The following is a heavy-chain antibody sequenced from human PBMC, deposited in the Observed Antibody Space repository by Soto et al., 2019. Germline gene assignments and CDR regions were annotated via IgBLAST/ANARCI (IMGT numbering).Heavy chain of an antibody. CDR2: ISGSGGST. J-gene: IGHJ6*02. CDR1: GFTFSNYA. V-gene: IGHV3-23*01. Sequence: PGGSLRLSCAASGFTFSNYAMSWVRQAPGKGLEWVSSISGSGGSTYYADSVKGRFTMSRDNSNNTLYLQMNSLRAEDTAVYYCAKGLQAYYHGMDVWGQGTTVTVSS. D-gene: IGHD4-4*01. CDR3: AKGLQAYYHGMDV.